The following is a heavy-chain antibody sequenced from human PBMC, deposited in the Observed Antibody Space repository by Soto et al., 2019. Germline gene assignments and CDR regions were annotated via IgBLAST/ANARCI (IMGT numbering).Heavy chain of an antibody. D-gene: IGHD3-16*01. J-gene: IGHJ5*02. CDR1: GFSLTTRGVA. CDR3: AHIPNYYQYDWFDP. Sequence: QITLKESGPTLVKPTQTLTLTCTFSGFSLTTRGVAVGWIRPPPGKALECLALIYWDDDKRYSPSLQSRLAITKDTSKNQVVLTMTNVDPVDTATYYCAHIPNYYQYDWFDPWGQGTLVSVSS. V-gene: IGHV2-5*02. CDR2: IYWDDDK.